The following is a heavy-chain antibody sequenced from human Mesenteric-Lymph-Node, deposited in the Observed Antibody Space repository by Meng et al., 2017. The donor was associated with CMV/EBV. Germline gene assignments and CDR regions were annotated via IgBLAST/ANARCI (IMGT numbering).Heavy chain of an antibody. J-gene: IGHJ4*02. V-gene: IGHV4-39*01. Sequence: LSCTVSGGSSSSRNFYWGWIRQPPGKGLEWIGSIYYSESTYYNPSLKSRVTISVDTSKNQFSLKLSSVTATDTAVYYCARLGSGYFDYWGQGTLVTVSS. CDR3: ARLGSGYFDY. CDR2: IYYSEST. D-gene: IGHD3-10*01. CDR1: GGSSSSRNFY.